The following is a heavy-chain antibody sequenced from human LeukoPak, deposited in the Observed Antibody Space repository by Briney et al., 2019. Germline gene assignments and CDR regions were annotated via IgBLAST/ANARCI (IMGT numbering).Heavy chain of an antibody. Sequence: PSETLSLTCAVYGGSISSYYWSWIRQPPGKGLEWIGYIYYSGSTNYNPSLKSRVTISVDTSKNQFSLKLSSVTAADTAVYYCAREGFSGSYKYYFDYWGQGTLVTVSS. V-gene: IGHV4-59*01. CDR3: AREGFSGSYKYYFDY. J-gene: IGHJ4*02. CDR1: GGSISSYY. D-gene: IGHD1-26*01. CDR2: IYYSGST.